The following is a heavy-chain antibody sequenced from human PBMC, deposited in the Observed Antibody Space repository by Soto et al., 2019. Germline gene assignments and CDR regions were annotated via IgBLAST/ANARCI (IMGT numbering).Heavy chain of an antibody. J-gene: IGHJ4*02. CDR2: FDPEDGET. CDR1: GYTLTELS. Sequence: ASVKVSCKVSGYTLTELSMHWVRQAPGKGLEWMGGFDPEDGETIYAQKFQGRVTMTTDTSTDTAYMELSSLRSDDTAVYYCARGGGVNSSSSVRGSRCPDYWGQGTLVTVSS. V-gene: IGHV1-24*01. D-gene: IGHD6-6*01. CDR3: ARGGGVNSSSSVRGSRCPDY.